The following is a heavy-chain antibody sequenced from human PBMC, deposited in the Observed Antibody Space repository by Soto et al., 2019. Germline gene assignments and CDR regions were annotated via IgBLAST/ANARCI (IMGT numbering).Heavy chain of an antibody. CDR3: ARGGAGDNLGAVY. D-gene: IGHD6-13*01. V-gene: IGHV1-69*01. CDR1: GGGNLRDYR. J-gene: IGHJ4*02. Sequence: QVQLVQSGAEVKEPGASVKVSCKASGGGNLRDYRTTWVRRAPGQGLEWMGGIIPKLGSANYAQNFQGRVTITADESTNTVYMERRSLRSDDTAVYYCARGGAGDNLGAVYSGQGTQVTVSS. CDR2: IIPKLGSA.